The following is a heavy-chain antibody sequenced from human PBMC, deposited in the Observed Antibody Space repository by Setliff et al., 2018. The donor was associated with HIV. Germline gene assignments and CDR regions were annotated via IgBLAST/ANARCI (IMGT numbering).Heavy chain of an antibody. Sequence: SETLSLTCTVSGDSISSGSYYWSWIRQPAGKGLEWIGEVTHSGRTNYNPSLESRVTTSVDTSKKQFSLRLTSVTAADTAVYYCAQLGMVDDFDYWGQGTLVTVSS. CDR3: AQLGMVDDFDY. CDR2: VTHSGRT. D-gene: IGHD1-1*01. CDR1: GDSISSGSYY. J-gene: IGHJ4*02. V-gene: IGHV4-61*10.